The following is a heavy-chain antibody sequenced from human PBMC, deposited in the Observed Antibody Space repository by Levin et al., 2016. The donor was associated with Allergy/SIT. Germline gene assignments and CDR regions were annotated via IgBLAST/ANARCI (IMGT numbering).Heavy chain of an antibody. J-gene: IGHJ1*01. CDR1: GFSFNRLW. CDR2: IKSDGTVT. V-gene: IGHV3-74*01. Sequence: GESLKISCEGSGFSFNRLWMHWIRHSPRQGLVWVARIKSDGTVTEYGDSVRGRFTISRDNTKNMVYLQMNSLRIEDMGVYHCGVGLLEEPPRHADFWGQGTLVTVSS. CDR3: GVGLLEEPPRHADF. D-gene: IGHD1-1*01.